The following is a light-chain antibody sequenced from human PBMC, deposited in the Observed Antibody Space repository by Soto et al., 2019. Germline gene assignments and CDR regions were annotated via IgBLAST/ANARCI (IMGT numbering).Light chain of an antibody. V-gene: IGKV1-9*01. Sequence: DIQLTQSSSFLCATVLHRLTISCRSSQGISSNLAWYQQKPGKAPKLLIYAASTLQSGVPSRFSGSGSGTEFTLTISSLQPEDFATYYCQQYNSYPITFGQGTRLEIK. J-gene: IGKJ5*01. CDR3: QQYNSYPIT. CDR1: QGISSN. CDR2: AAS.